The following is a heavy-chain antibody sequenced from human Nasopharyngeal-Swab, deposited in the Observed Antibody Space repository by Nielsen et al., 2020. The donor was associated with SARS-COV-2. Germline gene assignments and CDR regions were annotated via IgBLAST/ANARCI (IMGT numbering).Heavy chain of an antibody. V-gene: IGHV1-69*01. Sequence: WVRQAPGQGLEWMGGIIPIFGTANYAQKFQGRVTITADESTSTAYMELSSLRSEDTAVYYCARDAYYGSSGYSFLDKYFDYWGQGTLVTVS. J-gene: IGHJ4*02. CDR2: IIPIFGTA. CDR3: ARDAYYGSSGYSFLDKYFDY. D-gene: IGHD3-22*01.